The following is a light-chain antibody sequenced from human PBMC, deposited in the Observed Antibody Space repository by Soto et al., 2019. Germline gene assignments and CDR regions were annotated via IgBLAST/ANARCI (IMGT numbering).Light chain of an antibody. CDR1: QSISSW. CDR3: HRYWT. CDR2: KAS. J-gene: IGKJ1*01. V-gene: IGKV1-5*03. Sequence: DIQMTQSPSTLSASVGDRVTITCRASQSISSWLAWYQQKPGKAPKLLIYKASSLESGVPSRFSGCGSGTDFTLTISSLQPSDFASYYCHRYWTFGQGTKVVIK.